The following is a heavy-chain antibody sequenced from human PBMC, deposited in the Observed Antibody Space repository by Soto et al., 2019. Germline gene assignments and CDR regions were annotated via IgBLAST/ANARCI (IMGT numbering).Heavy chain of an antibody. Sequence: GGSLRLSCAASGFTFSSYAMTWVRQAPGKGLEWVSGISGSGVTTSYADSVKGRFTVSRDNSKNTLYLQMNNLRAEDTAIYHCENYERQPGRFEYWGQGALVTVSS. CDR2: ISGSGVTT. V-gene: IGHV3-23*01. D-gene: IGHD3-22*01. J-gene: IGHJ4*02. CDR3: ENYERQPGRFEY. CDR1: GFTFSSYA.